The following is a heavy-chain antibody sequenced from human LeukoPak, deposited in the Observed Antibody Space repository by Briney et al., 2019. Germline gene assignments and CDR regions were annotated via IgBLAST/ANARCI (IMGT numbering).Heavy chain of an antibody. CDR1: GFTFSSYA. CDR3: ARDSYWLGGTIGAFDI. J-gene: IGHJ3*02. D-gene: IGHD3-10*01. CDR2: ISSSGSST. Sequence: PGGSLRLSCAASGFTFSSYAMSWVRQAPGKGLEWVSAISSSGSSTYYADSVKGRFTISRDNAKNSLYLQINSLRAEDTALYYCARDSYWLGGTIGAFDIWGQGTMVTVSS. V-gene: IGHV3-21*01.